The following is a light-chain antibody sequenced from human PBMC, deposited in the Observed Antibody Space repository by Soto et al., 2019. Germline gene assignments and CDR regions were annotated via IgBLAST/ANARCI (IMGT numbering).Light chain of an antibody. Sequence: QLTQSPYSLSASVGDRVTITCRASQDISSYLAWYQQEPGKAPKLLIYAASTLQSGVPSRFSGSGSGTDFTLTISTLHPEDFTTYYCQVLNSYPWTFGQVSKV. CDR1: QDISSY. CDR3: QVLNSYPWT. CDR2: AAS. V-gene: IGKV1-9*01. J-gene: IGKJ1*01.